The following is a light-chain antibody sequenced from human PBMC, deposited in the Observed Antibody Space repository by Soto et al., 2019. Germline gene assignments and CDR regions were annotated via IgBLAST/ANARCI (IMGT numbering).Light chain of an antibody. J-gene: IGKJ2*01. CDR1: QSISSW. CDR2: DAS. Sequence: DIQMTQSPSTLSASVGDRVTITCRASQSISSWLAWYQQKPGKAPKLLIYDASSLESGGPSRFSGSGSGTEFTLTISSLQPDDFATYYCQQYNSYSPLYTFGQGTKLEIK. CDR3: QQYNSYSPLYT. V-gene: IGKV1-5*01.